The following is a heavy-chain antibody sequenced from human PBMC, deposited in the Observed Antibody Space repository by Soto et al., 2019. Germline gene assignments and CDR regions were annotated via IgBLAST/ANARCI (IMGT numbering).Heavy chain of an antibody. CDR2: IIPIFGTA. CDR1: GGTFSSYA. Sequence: SVKVSCKASGGTFSSYAISWVRQAPGQGLEWMGGIIPIFGTANYAQKFQGRVTITRDTSASTAYMELSSLRSEDTAVYYCARDKRGYYYVGLKAFDIWGQGTMVTVSS. J-gene: IGHJ3*02. CDR3: ARDKRGYYYVGLKAFDI. D-gene: IGHD3-22*01. V-gene: IGHV1-69*05.